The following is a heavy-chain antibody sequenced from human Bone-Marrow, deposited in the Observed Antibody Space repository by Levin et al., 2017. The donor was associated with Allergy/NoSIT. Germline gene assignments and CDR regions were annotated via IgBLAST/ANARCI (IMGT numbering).Heavy chain of an antibody. CDR3: ARDKGIRHGWFDP. Sequence: TSETLSLTCTVSGGSISSGGYYWSWIRQHPGKGLEWIGYIYYSGSTYYNPSLKSRVTISVDTSKNQFSLKLSSVTAADTAVYYCARDKGIRHGWFDPWGQGTLVTVSS. CDR1: GGSISSGGYY. CDR2: IYYSGST. J-gene: IGHJ5*02. D-gene: IGHD6-13*01. V-gene: IGHV4-31*03.